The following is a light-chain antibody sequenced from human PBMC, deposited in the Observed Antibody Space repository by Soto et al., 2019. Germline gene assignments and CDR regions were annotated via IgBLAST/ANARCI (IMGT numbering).Light chain of an antibody. CDR1: YSNIGIND. V-gene: IGLV1-44*01. CDR2: VTS. CDR3: AAWDDSLNGPA. J-gene: IGLJ2*01. Sequence: QSVLTQPPSASGTPGQRVTVSCSGTYSNIGINDVHWYRQLSGTAPQILIYVTSQRATGVPDRFSGSRSGTSASLVISGLQTEDEADYHCAAWDDSLNGPAFGGGTKLTVL.